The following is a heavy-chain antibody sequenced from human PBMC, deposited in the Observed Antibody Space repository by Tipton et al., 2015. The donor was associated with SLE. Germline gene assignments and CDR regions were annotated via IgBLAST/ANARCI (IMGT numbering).Heavy chain of an antibody. CDR3: STYGSGSPFDY. CDR2: IYYSGTT. CDR1: GGSISSSTYY. J-gene: IGHJ4*02. Sequence: TLSLTCTVSGGSISSSTYYWGWIRQPPGKGLEWIGNIYYSGTTYYNPSLKSRVTISVDTSKNQFSLKLSSVTAADTAVYYCSTYGSGSPFDYWGQGTLVTVSS. D-gene: IGHD3-10*01. V-gene: IGHV4-39*01.